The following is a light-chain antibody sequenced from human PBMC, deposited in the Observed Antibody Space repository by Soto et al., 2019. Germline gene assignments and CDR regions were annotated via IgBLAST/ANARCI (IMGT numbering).Light chain of an antibody. CDR3: QNYNNWPQ. Sequence: EIVLTQSPATLSVSPGERATLSCRASQSLSSNLAWYQQKPGQAPRLLISGASTRATGVPVRFSGSGSGTEFTLTISSLQSEDFAVYYCQNYNNWPQFGQGTKVDIK. V-gene: IGKV3-15*01. CDR1: QSLSSN. CDR2: GAS. J-gene: IGKJ1*01.